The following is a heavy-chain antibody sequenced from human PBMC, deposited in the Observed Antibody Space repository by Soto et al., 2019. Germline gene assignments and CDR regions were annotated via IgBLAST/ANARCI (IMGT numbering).Heavy chain of an antibody. V-gene: IGHV3-23*01. Sequence: PWESXRLSCAASGFIFCGYSLTWVRLAPGKGLEWVASISGGGGSTYYTDSVKGRFSISRDNSKRVVYLQMGSLTAGDTAVYYCAKTENLNGYYNEFDYWGQGTRVTVSS. D-gene: IGHD3-9*01. J-gene: IGHJ4*02. CDR1: GFIFCGYS. CDR2: ISGGGGST. CDR3: AKTENLNGYYNEFDY.